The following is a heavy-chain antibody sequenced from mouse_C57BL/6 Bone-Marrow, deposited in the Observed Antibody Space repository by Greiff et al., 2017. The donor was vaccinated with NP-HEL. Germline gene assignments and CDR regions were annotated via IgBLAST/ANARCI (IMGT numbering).Heavy chain of an antibody. CDR2: IYPRSGNT. D-gene: IGHD3-2*02. V-gene: IGHV1-81*01. J-gene: IGHJ2*01. CDR3: ARTSSGYSFDY. Sequence: LVESGAELARPGASVKLSCKASGYTFTSYGISWVKQRTGQGLEWIGEIYPRSGNTYYNEKFKGKATLTADKSSSTAYMELRSLTSEDSAVYFCARTSSGYSFDYWGQGTTLTVSS. CDR1: GYTFTSYG.